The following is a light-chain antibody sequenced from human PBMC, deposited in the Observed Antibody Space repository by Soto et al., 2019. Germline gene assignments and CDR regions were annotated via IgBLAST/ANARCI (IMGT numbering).Light chain of an antibody. Sequence: ILMSQSPSSLSASVGDRVTITCRASQDLDKWLAWYQQKPGKAPNLLIYKSSTLRKGVPSRFSGFGSGTEYIHTISDLQPDDFGTYYCQQYSSYWTFGQGTMVEIK. V-gene: IGKV1-5*03. CDR2: KSS. CDR3: QQYSSYWT. CDR1: QDLDKW. J-gene: IGKJ1*01.